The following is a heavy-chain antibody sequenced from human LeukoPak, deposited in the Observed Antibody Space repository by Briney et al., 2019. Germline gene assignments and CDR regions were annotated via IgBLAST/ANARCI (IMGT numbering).Heavy chain of an antibody. CDR3: ARGFGGYCSSTSCLVTIDY. CDR1: GFTFSSYT. D-gene: IGHD2-2*01. V-gene: IGHV3-21*01. CDR2: TCSTRTYI. Sequence: GGSLRLSCAASGFTFSSYTMNWVRQAPEKGPEWVSSTCSTRTYICYADSVKGRFTISRDNAKNSVYLQMDSLRAEDTAVYYCARGFGGYCSSTSCLVTIDYWGQGIPVTVSS. J-gene: IGHJ4*02.